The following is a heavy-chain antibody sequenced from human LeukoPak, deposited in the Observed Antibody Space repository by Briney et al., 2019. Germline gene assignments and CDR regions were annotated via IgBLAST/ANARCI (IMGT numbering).Heavy chain of an antibody. D-gene: IGHD6-13*01. CDR3: TRDRRYGSSQGAFDY. J-gene: IGHJ4*02. V-gene: IGHV1-2*02. CDR2: INPNSGGT. Sequence: ASVKVSCKASGYTFTGYYMHWVRQAPGHGLEWMGWINPNSGGTNYAQKFQGRVTMTRDTSISTAYMELSRLRSDDTAVYYWTRDRRYGSSQGAFDYWGQGTLVTVSS. CDR1: GYTFTGYY.